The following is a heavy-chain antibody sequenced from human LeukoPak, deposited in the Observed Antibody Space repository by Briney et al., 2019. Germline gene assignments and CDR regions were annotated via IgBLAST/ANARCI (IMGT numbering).Heavy chain of an antibody. CDR2: MNPNSGNT. V-gene: IGHV1-8*01. J-gene: IGHJ6*03. CDR1: GYTFTSYD. CDR3: AVAGTFFSFSRYYYVDV. Sequence: ASVKVSCKASGYTFTSYDINWVRQATGQGLEWVGWMNPNSGNTGYAQKFQGRVTMTRNTSISTAYMELSSLRSEDTAVYYCAVAGTFFSFSRYYYVDVWGKGTTVTVSS. D-gene: IGHD6-19*01.